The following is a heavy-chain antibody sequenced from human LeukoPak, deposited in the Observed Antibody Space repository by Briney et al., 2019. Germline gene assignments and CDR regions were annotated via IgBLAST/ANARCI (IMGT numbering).Heavy chain of an antibody. CDR2: ISGSGDNT. CDR3: AARPPTIVLGPFDY. J-gene: IGHJ4*02. Sequence: GSLRHSPAAPGVTPGGYATGSGPAAPGEGLEWVSTISGSGDNTSYADSVKGRFTISRDNSKNTLYLQMNSLRVEDTAIYYCAARPPTIVLGPFDYWGQGNLVTVSS. V-gene: IGHV3-23*01. CDR1: GVTPGGYA. D-gene: IGHD1-26*01.